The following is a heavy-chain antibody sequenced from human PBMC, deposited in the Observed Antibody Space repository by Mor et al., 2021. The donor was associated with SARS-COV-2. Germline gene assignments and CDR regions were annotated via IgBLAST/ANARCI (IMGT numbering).Heavy chain of an antibody. D-gene: IGHD2-8*01. CDR1: SSYG. V-gene: IGHV3-30*18. Sequence: SSYGMHWVRQAPGKGLEWVAVLSDDGSDKYYADSVKGRFTISRDNSKNTMYLQMNSLRAEDTAVYYCAKEHTWCVFDYWGQGTL. CDR3: AKEHTWCVFDY. CDR2: LSDDGSDK. J-gene: IGHJ4*02.